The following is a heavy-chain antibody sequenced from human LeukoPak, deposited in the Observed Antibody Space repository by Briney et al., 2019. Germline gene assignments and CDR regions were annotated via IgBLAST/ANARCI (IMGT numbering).Heavy chain of an antibody. V-gene: IGHV4-34*01. CDR3: ARGLYSGSYHAVLYYFDY. CDR1: GGSFSGDY. Sequence: SETLSLTCAVYGGSFSGDYWSWIRQPPGKGLEWIGEINHSGSTNYNPSLKSRVTISVDTSKNQFSLKLSSVTAADTAVYYCARGLYSGSYHAVLYYFDYWGPGTLVTVSP. CDR2: INHSGST. D-gene: IGHD1-26*01. J-gene: IGHJ4*02.